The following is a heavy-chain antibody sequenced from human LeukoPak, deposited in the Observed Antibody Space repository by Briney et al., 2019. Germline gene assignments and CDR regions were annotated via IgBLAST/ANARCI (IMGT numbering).Heavy chain of an antibody. D-gene: IGHD3-10*01. V-gene: IGHV4-59*08. CDR1: GGSISSYY. CDR2: IYYSGST. J-gene: IGHJ6*02. CDR3: ARYGSGSYSFGMDV. Sequence: SSETLSLTCTVSGGSISSYYWSWIRQPPGKGLEWIGYIYYSGSTNYNPSLKSRVTISVDTSKNQFSLKLSPVTAADTAVYYCARYGSGSYSFGMDVWGQGTTVTVSS.